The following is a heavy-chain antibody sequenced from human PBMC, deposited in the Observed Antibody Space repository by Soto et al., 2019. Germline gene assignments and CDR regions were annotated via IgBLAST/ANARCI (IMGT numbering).Heavy chain of an antibody. CDR3: TTDPDX. J-gene: IGHJ4*02. V-gene: IGHV3-15*01. Sequence: GGSLRLSFTASGFTFSNAWMSWVRQAPGKGLEWVFRIKSKTDGGTTDYAAPVKGRFTISRDDSKNTLYLQMNSLKTEDTAVYYSTTDPDXWGQGTLVTVSX. CDR1: GFTFSNAW. CDR2: IKSKTDGGTT.